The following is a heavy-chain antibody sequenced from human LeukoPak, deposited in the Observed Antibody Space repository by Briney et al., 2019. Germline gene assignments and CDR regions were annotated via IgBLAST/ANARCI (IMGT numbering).Heavy chain of an antibody. J-gene: IGHJ6*03. V-gene: IGHV1-8*01. Sequence: AASVKVSCKASGYTFTSYDINWVRQATGQGLEWMGWMNPNSGNTGYAQKFQGRVTMTSNTSISTAYMELSSLRSDDTAVYYCARVGYYHYYMDVWGKGTTVTVSS. D-gene: IGHD1-26*01. CDR2: MNPNSGNT. CDR3: ARVGYYHYYMDV. CDR1: GYTFTSYD.